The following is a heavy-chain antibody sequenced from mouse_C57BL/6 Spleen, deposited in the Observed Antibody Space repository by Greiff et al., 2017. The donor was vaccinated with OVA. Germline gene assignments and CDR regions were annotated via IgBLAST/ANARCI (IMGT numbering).Heavy chain of an antibody. J-gene: IGHJ3*01. Sequence: EVKLMESGGGLVQPKGSLKLSCAASGFSFNTYAMNWVRQAPGKGLEWVARIRSKSNNYATYYADSVKDRFTISRDDSESMLYLQMNNLQTEDTAMYYCVTDYYGSSYGFAYWGQGTLVTVSA. CDR1: GFSFNTYA. CDR3: VTDYYGSSYGFAY. CDR2: IRSKSNNYAT. D-gene: IGHD1-1*01. V-gene: IGHV10-1*01.